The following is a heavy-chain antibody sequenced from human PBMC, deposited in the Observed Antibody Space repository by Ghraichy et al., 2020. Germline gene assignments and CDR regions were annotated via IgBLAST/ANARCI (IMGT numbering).Heavy chain of an antibody. CDR3: ARRNWNYDYYYYYGMDV. D-gene: IGHD1-7*01. V-gene: IGHV3-48*02. CDR2: ITSSSSTI. Sequence: LSLTCAASGFTFSSYSMNWVRQAPGKGLEWVSYITSSSSTIYYADSVKGRFTISRDNAKNSLYLQMNSLRDEDTAVYYCARRNWNYDYYYYYGMDVWGQGTTVTVSS. J-gene: IGHJ6*02. CDR1: GFTFSSYS.